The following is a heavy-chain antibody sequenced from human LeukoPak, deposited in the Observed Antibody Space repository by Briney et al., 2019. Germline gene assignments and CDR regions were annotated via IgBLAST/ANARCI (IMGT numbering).Heavy chain of an antibody. D-gene: IGHD5-24*01. Sequence: GGSLRLSCAASGFTFSIYAMSWVRQAPGKGLEWVAAISSSGGTTYYADSMRGRFSISRYNSKSMLYLEMSSLRADDTAVYYCAKVAARRDYEAYFEYWGQGTQVTVSS. CDR2: ISSSGGTT. CDR3: AKVAARRDYEAYFEY. CDR1: GFTFSIYA. J-gene: IGHJ4*02. V-gene: IGHV3-23*01.